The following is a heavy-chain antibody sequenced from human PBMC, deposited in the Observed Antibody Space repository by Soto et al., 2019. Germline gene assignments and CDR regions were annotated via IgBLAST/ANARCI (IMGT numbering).Heavy chain of an antibody. Sequence: EVQLVESGGGLVEPGGSLRLSCAATGFTFTNAWMDCFRQAPWMWLEWVGRITSKADGGTTDYGAPVKGRCRISRDDSKTTLYLQINSLKAEHTTVSYFTPVGVPEAAKGYYVYAMDVGDQGTKLTVSS. J-gene: IGHJ6*02. CDR2: ITSKADGGTT. V-gene: IGHV3-15*07. D-gene: IGHD2-15*01. CDR3: TPVGVPEAAKGYYVYAMDV. CDR1: GFTFTNAW.